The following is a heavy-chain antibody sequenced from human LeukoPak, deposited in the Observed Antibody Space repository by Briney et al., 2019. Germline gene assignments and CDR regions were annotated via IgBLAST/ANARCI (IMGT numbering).Heavy chain of an antibody. D-gene: IGHD2-8*01. V-gene: IGHV3-15*01. J-gene: IGHJ4*02. Sequence: GGSLRLSCVASGFTFSSYSMNWVRQAPGKGLEWVGRIKSRANGGTIDYAAPVKGRFTISRDDSKNTLYLQMNSLKTEDTAVYYCTTFSNVGYWGQGTLVTVSS. CDR1: GFTFSSYS. CDR2: IKSRANGGTI. CDR3: TTFSNVGY.